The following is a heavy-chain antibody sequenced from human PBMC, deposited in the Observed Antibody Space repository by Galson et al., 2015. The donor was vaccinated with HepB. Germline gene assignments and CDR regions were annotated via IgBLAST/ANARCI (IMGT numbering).Heavy chain of an antibody. V-gene: IGHV2-5*02. CDR2: ISWDHDE. CDR3: AHRLAAPGTWDY. D-gene: IGHD6-13*01. CDR1: GFSLNASGVA. Sequence: PALVKPTPPLTLTCTFSGFSLNASGVAVGWIRQPPGKALEWLALISWDHDERYSPSLKNGLTITKDTSKNQVVLTMTNMDPVDTATYYCAHRLAAPGTWDYWGQGALVTVSS. J-gene: IGHJ4*02.